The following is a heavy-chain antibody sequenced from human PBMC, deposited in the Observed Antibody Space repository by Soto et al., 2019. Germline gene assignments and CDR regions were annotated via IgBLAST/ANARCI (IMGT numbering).Heavy chain of an antibody. J-gene: IGHJ5*02. V-gene: IGHV4-39*01. CDR1: GGSISSSSYY. D-gene: IGHD6-19*01. CDR2: IYYSEST. CDR3: ARQYCSGWYKLFWIDL. Sequence: QLQLQESGPGLVKPSETLSLTCTVSGGSISSSSYYWGWIRQPPGQGRGWIGSIYYSESTYYNPSLKSRLTISLYTPKNESDLNLSSVTAADSAVYYCARQYCSGWYKLFWIDLWGHGTLVTVSS.